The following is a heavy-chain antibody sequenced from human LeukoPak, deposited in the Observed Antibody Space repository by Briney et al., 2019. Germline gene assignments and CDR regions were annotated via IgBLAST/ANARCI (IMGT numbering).Heavy chain of an antibody. CDR2: CDQESGET. CDR3: AISWVRRGIILFDY. D-gene: IGHD3-10*01. V-gene: IGHV1-24*01. J-gene: IGHJ4*02. Sequence: ASVTVSCKVSEYRLNEVSLYWVRQAPGKGLEWMGSCDQESGETIYAQKFQGRVSMTEDTSIQTAYMELSSLRSEDTAVYYCAISWVRRGIILFDYWGQGTLVTVSS. CDR1: EYRLNEVS.